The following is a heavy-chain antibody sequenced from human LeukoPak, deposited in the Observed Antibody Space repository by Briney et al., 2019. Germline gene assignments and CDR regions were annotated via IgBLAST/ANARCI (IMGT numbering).Heavy chain of an antibody. D-gene: IGHD2-15*01. V-gene: IGHV3-23*01. CDR2: TSVSGNT. CDR3: AKAPVITCSGAYCYPFDY. CDR1: GFTLSSYA. J-gene: IGHJ4*02. Sequence: GGSLRLSCAASGFTLSSYAMSWVRQGPGKGLEWVSATSVSGNTYHADSVKGRFTISRDSSKNTLYLQMNSLRAGDAAVYYCAKAPVITCSGAYCYPFDYWSQGTLVTVSS.